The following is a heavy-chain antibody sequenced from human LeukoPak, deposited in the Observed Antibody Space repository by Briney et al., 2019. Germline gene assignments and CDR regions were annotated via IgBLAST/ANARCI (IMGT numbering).Heavy chain of an antibody. Sequence: SETLSLTCAVYGGSFSGYYWSWIRQPPGKGLEWIGEINHRGSTNYNPSLKSRVTISVDTSKNQFSLKLSSVTAADTAVYYCARAAIRGYCSGGSCYRYYYYGMDVWGQGTTVTVSS. CDR2: INHRGST. V-gene: IGHV4-34*01. D-gene: IGHD2-15*01. J-gene: IGHJ6*02. CDR1: GGSFSGYY. CDR3: ARAAIRGYCSGGSCYRYYYYGMDV.